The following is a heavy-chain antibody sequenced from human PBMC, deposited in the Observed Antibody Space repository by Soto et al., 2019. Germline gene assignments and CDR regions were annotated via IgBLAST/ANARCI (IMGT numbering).Heavy chain of an antibody. J-gene: IGHJ4*02. CDR3: GRNAIFVRGVPDEY. D-gene: IGHD3-10*02. CDR2: FKSDGSGT. Sequence: GGSLRLSCAATGFTFTAYWVHWVRQAPGKGLEWVARFKSDGSGTTYTDSVRGRFSISRDNAKNTVYLQMDNLRVEDTAVYYCGRNAIFVRGVPDEYWGQGTPVTVSS. V-gene: IGHV3-74*03. CDR1: GFTFTAYW.